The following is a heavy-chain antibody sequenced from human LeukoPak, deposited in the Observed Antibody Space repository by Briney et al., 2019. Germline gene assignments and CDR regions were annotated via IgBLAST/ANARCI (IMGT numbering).Heavy chain of an antibody. CDR2: INPDGSTT. J-gene: IGHJ4*02. D-gene: IGHD3-9*01. V-gene: IGHV3-74*01. Sequence: GGSLRLSCAASGFTFSNYWMHWVRQDPGKGLVWVSFINPDGSTTNYADSVKGRFTISGDNSKNTLYLQMNSLRAEDTAVYYCAKEIYDILTGYYPDYWGQGTLVTVSS. CDR3: AKEIYDILTGYYPDY. CDR1: GFTFSNYW.